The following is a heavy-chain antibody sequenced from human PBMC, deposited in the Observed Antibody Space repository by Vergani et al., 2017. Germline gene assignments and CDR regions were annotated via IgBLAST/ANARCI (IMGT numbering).Heavy chain of an antibody. D-gene: IGHD3-10*01. Sequence: QVQLVQSGAEVKKPGASVKVSCKASGYTFTGYYMHWVRQAPGQGLEWMGWINPNSGGTNYAQKFQGRVTMTRDTSISTAYMELSRLRSDDTAVYYCARENYYGSGSYYKSSAYYYYGMDVWGQGTTVTVSS. CDR1: GYTFTGYY. CDR2: INPNSGGT. V-gene: IGHV1-2*02. J-gene: IGHJ6*02. CDR3: ARENYYGSGSYYKSSAYYYYGMDV.